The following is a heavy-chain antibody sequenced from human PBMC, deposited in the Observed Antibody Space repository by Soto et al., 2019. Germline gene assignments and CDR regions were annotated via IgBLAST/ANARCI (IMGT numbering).Heavy chain of an antibody. V-gene: IGHV3-23*01. CDR2: ISGDGDFT. J-gene: IGHJ5*02. CDR1: GFTFNTYA. Sequence: EVQLLESGGDLIQPGGSLRLSCAASGFTFNTYAMTWVRQAPGKGLEWISAISGDGDFTYYADSVEGRFTISRDNSKNTLDLQMNDLTAEDTAVYYCAKDRYLDHVGRGYRLDLWGEGTLVPVSS. D-gene: IGHD3-22*01. CDR3: AKDRYLDHVGRGYRLDL.